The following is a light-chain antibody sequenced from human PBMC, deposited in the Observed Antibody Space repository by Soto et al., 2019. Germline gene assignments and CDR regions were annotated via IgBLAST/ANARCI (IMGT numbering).Light chain of an antibody. V-gene: IGKV3-20*01. Sequence: EIVLTQSPGPLSLSPGERATLSCRASQCVSSSYLAWYQQKPGQAPRLLIYGASSRATGIPDRFSGSGSGTDFPLTISRLEPEDFAVYYWQEYGSSPMYTFGQGTKLQIK. CDR1: QCVSSSY. CDR2: GAS. J-gene: IGKJ2*01. CDR3: QEYGSSPMYT.